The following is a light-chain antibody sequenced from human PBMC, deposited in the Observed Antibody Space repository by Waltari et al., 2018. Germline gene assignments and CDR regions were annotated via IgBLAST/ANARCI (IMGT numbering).Light chain of an antibody. J-gene: IGKJ4*01. V-gene: IGKV1-12*01. CDR2: AAS. CDR1: EDVSTW. CDR3: QQSNTFPLT. Sequence: DIQMTQSPSSVSASVGDRVTITCRASEDVSTWLAWYQQKPGKVPTLLIFAASVLRTGVSSRFTGSGSGTDFTLTISSLEPEDFATYYCQQSNTFPLTFGGGTKVEIK.